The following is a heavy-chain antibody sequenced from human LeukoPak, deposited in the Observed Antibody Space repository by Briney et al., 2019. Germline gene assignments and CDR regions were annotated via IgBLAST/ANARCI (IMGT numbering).Heavy chain of an antibody. CDR2: IYYSGST. D-gene: IGHD1-7*01. V-gene: IGHV4-59*02. Sequence: TSETLSLTCTVSGGSVSSYYWSWIRQPPGKGLEWIGYIYYSGSTNYNPSLKSRVTISVDTSKNQFSLRLSSVTAADTAVYHCARDNWNYGSSMDVWGQGTTVTVSS. CDR1: GGSVSSYY. CDR3: ARDNWNYGSSMDV. J-gene: IGHJ6*02.